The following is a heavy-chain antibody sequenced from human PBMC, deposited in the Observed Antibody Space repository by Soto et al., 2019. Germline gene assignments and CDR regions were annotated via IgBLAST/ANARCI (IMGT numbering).Heavy chain of an antibody. D-gene: IGHD2-2*02. J-gene: IGHJ6*02. CDR1: ELTFSSYD. V-gene: IGHV3-30*04. CDR2: ISNDGTIK. CDR3: ASESIVVIPAGIRSFGMYX. Sequence: GGSLRLSYAASELTFSSYDMHWVRQAPGKGLEWLSLISNDGTIKYYADSVKVRFTIYRDNSKKSLYLQMNSLTTEDTAVYYCASESIVVIPAGIRSFGMYXWGQGTTVTVS.